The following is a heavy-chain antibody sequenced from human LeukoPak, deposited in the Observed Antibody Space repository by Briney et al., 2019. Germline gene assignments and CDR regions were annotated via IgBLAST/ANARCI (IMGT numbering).Heavy chain of an antibody. CDR3: AASSTSAPNWFDP. CDR1: GFTFRRYW. V-gene: IGHV3-7*01. D-gene: IGHD2-2*01. CDR2: IKKDGSEK. J-gene: IGHJ5*02. Sequence: AGCLRLSCAASGFTFRRYWMSWVRHAPGKGLEWVANIKKDGSEKNYVDSVKGRLSITSDYAKNSLYLQMNSCRAEDTAVYYCAASSTSAPNWFDPWGQGNLGTVSS.